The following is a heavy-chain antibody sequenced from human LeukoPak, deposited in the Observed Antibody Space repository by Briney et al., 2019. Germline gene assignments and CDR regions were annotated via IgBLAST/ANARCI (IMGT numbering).Heavy chain of an antibody. CDR1: GSTFSSYA. V-gene: IGHV3-30-3*01. CDR2: ISYDGSNK. Sequence: GRSLRLSCAASGSTFSSYAMHWVRQAPGKGLEWVAVISYDGSNKYYADSVKGRFTISRDNSKNTLYLQMNSLRAEDTAVYYCASSRGYSGYDPIDYWGQGTLVTVSS. D-gene: IGHD5-12*01. CDR3: ASSRGYSGYDPIDY. J-gene: IGHJ4*02.